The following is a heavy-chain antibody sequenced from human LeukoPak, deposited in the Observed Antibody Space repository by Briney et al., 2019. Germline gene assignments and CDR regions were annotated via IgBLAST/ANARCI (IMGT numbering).Heavy chain of an antibody. CDR3: ARQGYSSGWYDAFDI. Sequence: GESLNISCKGSGYSFTSYWIGWVRQMPGKGLEWMGIIYPGDSDTRYSPSFQGQVTISADKSISTAYLQWSSLKASDTAMYYCARQGYSSGWYDAFDIWGKGTMVTVSS. J-gene: IGHJ3*02. CDR1: GYSFTSYW. CDR2: IYPGDSDT. V-gene: IGHV5-51*01. D-gene: IGHD6-19*01.